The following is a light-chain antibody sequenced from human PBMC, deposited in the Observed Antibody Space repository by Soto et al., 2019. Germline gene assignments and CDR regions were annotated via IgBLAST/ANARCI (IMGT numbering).Light chain of an antibody. CDR2: AAS. CDR3: QQSYSTLGYT. V-gene: IGKV1-39*01. J-gene: IGKJ2*01. CDR1: RSISSY. Sequence: DIQMTQSPSSLSVSVGDRVTITCRASRSISSYLNWYQQKPGKAPKLLIYAASSLQSDVPSRFSGSGSGTDFTLTISSLQPEDFASYYCQQSYSTLGYTFGQGTKLEI.